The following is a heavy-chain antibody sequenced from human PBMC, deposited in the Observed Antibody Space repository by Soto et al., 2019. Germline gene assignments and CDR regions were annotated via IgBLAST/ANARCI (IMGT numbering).Heavy chain of an antibody. J-gene: IGHJ4*02. Sequence: GGSLRLSCAVSGFTFSDAWMSWVRQAPGKGLEWVGRIKSKIDGGTTDYAAPVKGRFSISRDDSKNTLYLQMNSLKTEDTAVYFCTTERMAVAGYSPNHWGQGTLVTVSS. D-gene: IGHD6-19*01. CDR2: IKSKIDGGTT. CDR3: TTERMAVAGYSPNH. CDR1: GFTFSDAW. V-gene: IGHV3-15*07.